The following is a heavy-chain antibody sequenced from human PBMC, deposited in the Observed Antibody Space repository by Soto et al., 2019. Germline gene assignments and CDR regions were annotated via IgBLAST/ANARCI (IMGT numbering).Heavy chain of an antibody. CDR2: ISGSGGST. V-gene: IGHV3-23*01. D-gene: IGHD2-15*01. Sequence: GGSLRLSCAASGFTFSSYAMSWVRQAPGKGLEWVSAISGSGGSTYYADSVKGRFTISRDNSKNTLYLKMNSLRAEDTAVYYCAKDLGYCSGGSCRGAFDYWGQGTLVTVSS. CDR3: AKDLGYCSGGSCRGAFDY. CDR1: GFTFSSYA. J-gene: IGHJ4*02.